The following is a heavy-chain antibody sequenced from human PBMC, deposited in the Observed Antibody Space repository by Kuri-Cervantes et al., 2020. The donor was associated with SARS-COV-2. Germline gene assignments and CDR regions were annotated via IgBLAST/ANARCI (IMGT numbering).Heavy chain of an antibody. V-gene: IGHV4-39*01. D-gene: IGHD2-2*01. CDR1: SGSISRSYYY. CDR2: IYYSGST. CDR3: ARVVPAQGGSGAFDI. Sequence: GSLRLSCTVSSGSISRSYYYWDWIRQPPGGRLEWIGNIYYSGSTYYNPSLESRVTISLDTSKNQFSLRLSSVTAADTAVYYCARVVPAQGGSGAFDIWGQGTMVTVSS. J-gene: IGHJ3*02.